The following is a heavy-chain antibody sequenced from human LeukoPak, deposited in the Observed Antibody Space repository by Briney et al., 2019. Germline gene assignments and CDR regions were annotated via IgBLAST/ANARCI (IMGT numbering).Heavy chain of an antibody. J-gene: IGHJ4*02. V-gene: IGHV3-53*03. CDR2: IYSGGTT. CDR3: ARGHYYDSSGYSPLGY. Sequence: GGSLRLSCAASGFTVSSSHMTWVRQAPGKGLEWVSVIYSGGTTYYADSVKGRFTISRDNAKNSLYLQMNSLRDEDTAVYYCARGHYYDSSGYSPLGYWGQGTLVTVSS. D-gene: IGHD3-22*01. CDR1: GFTVSSSH.